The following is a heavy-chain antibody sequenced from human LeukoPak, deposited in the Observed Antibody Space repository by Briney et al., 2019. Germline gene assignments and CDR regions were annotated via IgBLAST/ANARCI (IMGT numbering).Heavy chain of an antibody. D-gene: IGHD2-21*02. CDR3: AKGGHDFNPFYC. J-gene: IGHJ4*02. CDR1: GFTFSTYA. CDR2: IKGGGGDP. V-gene: IGHV3-23*01. Sequence: GGSLRLSCEVFGFTFSTYAMTWVRQAPGKGLEWVSSIKGGGGDPFYAESVRGRFTISRDNSKNTLYLQLNSLRAEDTAVYFCAKGGHDFNPFYCWGQGTLVTVSS.